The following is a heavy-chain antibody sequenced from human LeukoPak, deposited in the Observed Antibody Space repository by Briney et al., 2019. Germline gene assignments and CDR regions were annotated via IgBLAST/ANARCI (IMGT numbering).Heavy chain of an antibody. V-gene: IGHV1-2*02. Sequence: GASVKVSCKASGYTFTGYYMHWVRQAPGQGLEWMGWINPNSGGTNYAQKFQGRVTMTRDTSISTAYMELSRLRSDDTAVYYCAREGYCSGGSCYSGSFDYWGQGTLVTVSS. D-gene: IGHD2-15*01. CDR2: INPNSGGT. CDR3: AREGYCSGGSCYSGSFDY. CDR1: GYTFTGYY. J-gene: IGHJ4*02.